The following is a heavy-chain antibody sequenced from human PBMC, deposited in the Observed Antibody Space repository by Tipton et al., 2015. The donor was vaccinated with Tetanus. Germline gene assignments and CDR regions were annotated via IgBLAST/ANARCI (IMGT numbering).Heavy chain of an antibody. CDR1: GFIFSSYT. Sequence: SLRLSCEVSGFIFSSYTMNWVRQAPGKGLEWISYISYSSTSIYYADSVKGRFAVSRDNAKNSLYLQMNTLTDADTAVYYCARRGEARANWFDSWGQGTLVTVSS. CDR2: ISYSSTSI. CDR3: ARRGEARANWFDS. J-gene: IGHJ5*01. V-gene: IGHV3-48*02.